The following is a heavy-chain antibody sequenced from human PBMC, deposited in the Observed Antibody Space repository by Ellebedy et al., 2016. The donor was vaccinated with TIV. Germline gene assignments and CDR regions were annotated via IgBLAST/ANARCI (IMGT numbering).Heavy chain of an antibody. CDR3: ARDLLGSADY. D-gene: IGHD3-22*01. V-gene: IGHV1-69*04. CDR1: GGTFSRYA. CDR2: IMPILDIA. Sequence: AASVKVSCKASGGTFSRYALNWVRQAPGQGLEWMGRIMPILDIANYPQKFQGRVTITADKSTSTAYMELRSLRSEDTAVYYCARDLLGSADYWGQGTLVIVSS. J-gene: IGHJ4*02.